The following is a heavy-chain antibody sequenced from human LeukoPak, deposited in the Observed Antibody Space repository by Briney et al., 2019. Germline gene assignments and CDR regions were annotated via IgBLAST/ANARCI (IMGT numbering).Heavy chain of an antibody. CDR2: TFYRSKWYN. V-gene: IGHV6-1*01. CDR1: GASVSSNSAG. D-gene: IGHD1-26*01. CDR3: ARDLRAGAPHYQYYMDV. Sequence: SQTLSLTCAISGASVSSNSAGWSWIRQSPSRGLEWLGRTFYRSKWYNDYAISVKSRITINPDTAKNQFSLKLSSVTAADTAVYYCARDLRAGAPHYQYYMDVWGKGTTVTVSS. J-gene: IGHJ6*03.